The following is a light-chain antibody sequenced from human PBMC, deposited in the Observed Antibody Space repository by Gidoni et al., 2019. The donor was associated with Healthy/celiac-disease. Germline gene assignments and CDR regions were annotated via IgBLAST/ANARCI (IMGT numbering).Light chain of an antibody. J-gene: IGKJ2*01. CDR1: QRVSSSY. Sequence: EIVWTQSPGTLSLSPGERATLSCRASQRVSSSYLAWYQQKPGQAPRLLIYGASSRATGIPDSFSGSGSGTDFTLTISRLEPEDFAVYYCQQYGSSPYTFXXXTKLEIK. CDR3: QQYGSSPYT. CDR2: GAS. V-gene: IGKV3-20*01.